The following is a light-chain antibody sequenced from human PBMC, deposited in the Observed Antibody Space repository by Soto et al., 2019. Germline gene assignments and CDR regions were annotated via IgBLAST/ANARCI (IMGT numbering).Light chain of an antibody. CDR3: AAWDDSLSGGV. J-gene: IGLJ2*01. CDR2: SNN. V-gene: IGLV1-47*02. Sequence: QSVLTQPPSASGTPGQRVTISCSGSSSNIGSNYVYWYQQLPGTAPKLLIYSNNHRPSGVPDRFSGSKSGTSASLAISGLRSEDEADYYCAAWDDSLSGGVFGGGTQLTVL. CDR1: SSNIGSNY.